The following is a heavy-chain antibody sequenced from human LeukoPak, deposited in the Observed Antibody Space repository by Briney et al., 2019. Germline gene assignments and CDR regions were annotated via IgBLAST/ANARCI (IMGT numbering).Heavy chain of an antibody. V-gene: IGHV1-46*01. J-gene: IGHJ6*03. CDR1: GYTFTSYY. CDR3: ASRDQRELDYYYMDV. CDR2: INPSGGST. Sequence: GASVKVSCKASGYTFTSYYMHWVRQAPGQGLGWMGIINPSGGSTSYAQKFRGRVTMTRDTSTSTVYMELCSLRSEDTAVYYCASRDQRELDYYYMDVWGKGTTVTVSS. D-gene: IGHD1-26*01.